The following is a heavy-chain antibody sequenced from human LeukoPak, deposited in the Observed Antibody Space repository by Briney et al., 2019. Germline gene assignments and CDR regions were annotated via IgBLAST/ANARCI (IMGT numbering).Heavy chain of an antibody. CDR2: IYYSGST. V-gene: IGHV4-59*08. CDR3: ARQFYSENDGTYFDY. CDR1: GGSISSYY. J-gene: IGHJ4*02. Sequence: SETLSLTCTVSGGSISSYYWSWIRQPPVKGLEWIGYIYYSGSTNYNPSLKSRVTISVDTSKNQFSLKLSSVTAADTAVYYCARQFYSENDGTYFDYWGQGTLVTVSS. D-gene: IGHD1-1*01.